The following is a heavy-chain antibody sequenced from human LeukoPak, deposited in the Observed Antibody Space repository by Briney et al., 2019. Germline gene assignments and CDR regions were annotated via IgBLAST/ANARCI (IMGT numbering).Heavy chain of an antibody. D-gene: IGHD3-3*01. CDR1: GGSISSTNW. CDR2: VHLDGRT. CDR3: AREGGFYRPLDY. Sequence: SETLSLTCGVSGGSISSTNWWTWVRQPPGKGLEWIGEVHLDGRTNYNPSLESRLTMSVDLSENHISLKLTSVTAADTAVYYCAREGGFYRPLDYSGQGTLVTVSS. V-gene: IGHV4-4*02. J-gene: IGHJ4*02.